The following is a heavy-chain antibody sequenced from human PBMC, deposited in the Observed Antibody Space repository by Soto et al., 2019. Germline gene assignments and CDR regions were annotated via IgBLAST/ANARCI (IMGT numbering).Heavy chain of an antibody. V-gene: IGHV3-48*03. D-gene: IGHD5-12*01. Sequence: PGGSLRLSCAASGFIFSDYEINWVRQAPGKGLEWVSYISGSGLTIYYADSVKGRFTISRDNAKNSLYLQMNSLGVEDTAVYYSARGPYRNTYNWFDSWGQGTLVTVSS. CDR2: ISGSGLTI. CDR1: GFIFSDYE. CDR3: ARGPYRNTYNWFDS. J-gene: IGHJ5*02.